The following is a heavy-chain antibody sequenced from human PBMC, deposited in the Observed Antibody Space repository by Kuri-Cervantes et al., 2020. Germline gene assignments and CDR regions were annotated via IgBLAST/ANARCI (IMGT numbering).Heavy chain of an antibody. CDR3: ARCQAIYALPGHPPPYGMDV. Sequence: GGSLRLSCAASGFTFSSYAMHWVRQAPGKGLEWVAVISYDGSNKYYADSVKGRFTISRDNSKNTLYLQMNSLRAEDTAVYYCARCQAIYALPGHPPPYGMDVWGQGTTVTVSS. V-gene: IGHV3-30-3*01. J-gene: IGHJ6*02. CDR2: ISYDGSNK. D-gene: IGHD2/OR15-2a*01. CDR1: GFTFSSYA.